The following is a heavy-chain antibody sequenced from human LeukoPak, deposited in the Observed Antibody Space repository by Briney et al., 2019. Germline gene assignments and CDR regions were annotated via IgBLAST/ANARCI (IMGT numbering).Heavy chain of an antibody. CDR1: GFPFSSYW. Sequence: GGSLRLSCVASGFPFSSYWMTWVRQAPGKGLEWVANIKQDGSKKSYVDSVRGRFTISRDNAKNSLYLQMSSLRAEDTAVYYCARDSACYDYWGQGTLVTVSS. CDR3: ARDSACYDY. D-gene: IGHD2-15*01. J-gene: IGHJ4*02. CDR2: IKQDGSKK. V-gene: IGHV3-7*01.